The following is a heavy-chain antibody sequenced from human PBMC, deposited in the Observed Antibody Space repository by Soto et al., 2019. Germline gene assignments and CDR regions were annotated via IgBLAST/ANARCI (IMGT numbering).Heavy chain of an antibody. CDR3: ARSILQGDF. V-gene: IGHV1-46*01. Sequence: QVQLVQSGAEVKKPGASVKVSCKASGYTFIHYYIHWVRQAPGQGLEWMAIINPNGGSTNYAQKFRGRVTVTSDTSTTTVSMELNSLGSDDTAVYFCARSILQGDFWDQGTLVTVSS. CDR1: GYTFIHYY. CDR2: INPNGGST. D-gene: IGHD2-21*01. J-gene: IGHJ4*02.